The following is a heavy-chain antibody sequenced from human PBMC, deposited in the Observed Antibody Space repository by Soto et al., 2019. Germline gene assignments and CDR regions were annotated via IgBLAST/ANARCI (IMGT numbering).Heavy chain of an antibody. V-gene: IGHV4-31*03. CDR2: IYYSGST. J-gene: IGHJ5*02. Sequence: QVQLQESGPGLVKPSQTLSLTCTVSGGSISSGGYYWSWIRQHLGKGLEWIGYIYYSGSTYYNPSHKSRVTIAEDTSKNQCPVKLGSVTAADTAVYYCAIAAADSSPFRWFDPWRQGTVVTVST. D-gene: IGHD6-13*01. CDR1: GGSISSGGYY. CDR3: AIAAADSSPFRWFDP.